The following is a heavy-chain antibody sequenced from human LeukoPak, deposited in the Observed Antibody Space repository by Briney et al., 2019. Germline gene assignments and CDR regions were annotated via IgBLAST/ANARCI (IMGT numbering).Heavy chain of an antibody. CDR2: VSAFNGNT. V-gene: IGHV1-18*01. J-gene: IGHJ4*02. CDR3: ARVGTAIVGAAADY. D-gene: IGHD1-26*01. CDR1: GYTFTSYG. Sequence: GASVEVSCKASGYTFTSYGISWVRQAPGQGLEWMGWVSAFNGNTNYAEKLQGRVTMTTDTSTSTAYMELRSLRSDDTAVYYCARVGTAIVGAAADYWGQGTLVTVSS.